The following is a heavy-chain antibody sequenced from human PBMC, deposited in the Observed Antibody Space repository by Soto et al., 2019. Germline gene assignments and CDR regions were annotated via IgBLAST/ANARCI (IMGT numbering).Heavy chain of an antibody. CDR1: GFTFADYA. CDR2: IRSKTYGGTT. V-gene: IGHV3-49*03. CDR3: TRQGWLQYDTSDF. Sequence: GSLRLSCTTSGFTFADYAINWFRQAPGKGLEWVGSIRSKTYGGTTEYAASVKGRFTISRDDSKSTASLQMNSLTTEDTAVYYCTRQGWLQYDTSDFWGQGTLVTVSS. D-gene: IGHD3-9*01. J-gene: IGHJ4*02.